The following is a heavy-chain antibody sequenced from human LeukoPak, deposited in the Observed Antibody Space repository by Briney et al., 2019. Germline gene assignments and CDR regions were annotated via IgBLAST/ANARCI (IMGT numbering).Heavy chain of an antibody. Sequence: WASVKVSCKASGYTFTSYDINWVRQATGQGLEWMGWMNPNSGNTGYAQKFQGRVTMTRNTSISTAYMELSSLRSEDTAVYYCAAELYSGTYGRCCSFAFWGQGTPVTVSS. CDR3: AAELYSGTYGRCCSFAF. J-gene: IGHJ4*02. CDR1: GYTFTSYD. D-gene: IGHD1-26*01. V-gene: IGHV1-8*01. CDR2: MNPNSGNT.